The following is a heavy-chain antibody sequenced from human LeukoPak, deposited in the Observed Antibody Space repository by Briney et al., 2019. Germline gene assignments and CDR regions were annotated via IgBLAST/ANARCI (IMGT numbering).Heavy chain of an antibody. V-gene: IGHV4-31*03. CDR3: ARVNYDSSGYIKTQWLDAFDI. J-gene: IGHJ3*02. D-gene: IGHD3-22*01. CDR1: GGSISSGGYY. CDR2: IYYSGST. Sequence: PSETLSLTCTVSGGSISSGGYYWSWIRQHPGKGLEWIGYIYYSGSTYYNPSLKSRVTISVDTSKNQFSLKLSSVTAADTAVYYCARVNYDSSGYIKTQWLDAFDIWGQGTMVTVSS.